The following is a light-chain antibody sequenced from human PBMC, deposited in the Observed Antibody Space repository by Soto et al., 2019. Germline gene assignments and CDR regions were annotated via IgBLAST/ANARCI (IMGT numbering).Light chain of an antibody. CDR1: QSVSSSY. CDR2: GPS. CDR3: QQDGSSPIT. V-gene: IGKV3-20*01. Sequence: EIGLTQSPGTLSLSPGERATLSCRASQSVSSSYLAWYQQKPGQAPRLLIYGPSSRATGIPDRFSGSGSGTDFTLTISRLEPEDSALYYCQQDGSSPITFGQGTRLEIK. J-gene: IGKJ5*01.